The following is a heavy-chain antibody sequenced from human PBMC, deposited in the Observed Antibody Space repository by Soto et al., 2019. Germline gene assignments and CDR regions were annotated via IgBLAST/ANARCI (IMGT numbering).Heavy chain of an antibody. CDR1: GFTFSSYT. Sequence: QVQVVESGGAAVQPGQSLRLSCAASGFTFSSYTFHWVRQAPGKGLEWVAVVSYDGRQKFHADSVKGRFTISRDNFKNTVNLQLNRRIPEDTAIYFCVREYSTSWEGYVGLWGQGTRGTVFS. J-gene: IGHJ1*01. CDR2: VSYDGRQK. CDR3: VREYSTSWEGYVGL. D-gene: IGHD2-2*01. V-gene: IGHV3-30*04.